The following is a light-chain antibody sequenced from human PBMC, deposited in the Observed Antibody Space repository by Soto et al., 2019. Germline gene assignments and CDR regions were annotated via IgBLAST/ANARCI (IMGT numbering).Light chain of an antibody. J-gene: IGLJ1*01. CDR1: SSAVGGYNY. CDR2: DVS. V-gene: IGLV2-14*01. Sequence: QSVLTQPASVSGSPGQSITISCTGNSSAVGGYNYVSWYQQHPGKAPKLMIYDVSNRPSGVSNRFSGSKSGNTASLTISGLQAEDEADYYCSSYTSSSTLYVFGTGTKLTVL. CDR3: SSYTSSSTLYV.